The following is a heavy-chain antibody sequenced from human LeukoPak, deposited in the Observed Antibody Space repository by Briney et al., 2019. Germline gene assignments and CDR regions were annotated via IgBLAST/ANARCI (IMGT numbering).Heavy chain of an antibody. CDR1: GFTVSSNY. V-gene: IGHV3-53*01. Sequence: PGGSLRLSCAASGFTVSSNYVSWVRQAPGKGLEWVSVIYSGGSTYYADSVKGRFTISRDNSKNTLYLQMNSLRAEDTAVYYCARYLPICSGGSCYTGPFDYWGQGTLVTVSS. J-gene: IGHJ4*02. CDR3: ARYLPICSGGSCYTGPFDY. CDR2: IYSGGST. D-gene: IGHD2-15*01.